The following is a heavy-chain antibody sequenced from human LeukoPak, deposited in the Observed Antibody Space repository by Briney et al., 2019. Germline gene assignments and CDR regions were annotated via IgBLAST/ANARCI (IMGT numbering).Heavy chain of an antibody. V-gene: IGHV4-39*07. D-gene: IGHD3-22*01. CDR3: ASRARATMIVVAIPIDYFDS. Sequence: SSETLSLTCNVSGGSISSSSYYWGWLRQPPGKGLEWIGSIYYSGRTYYNSSLKSRVTISVDTSKNQFSLNLSSVTAADTAVYYCASRARATMIVVAIPIDYFDSWGQGTLVTVSS. CDR1: GGSISSSSYY. CDR2: IYYSGRT. J-gene: IGHJ4*02.